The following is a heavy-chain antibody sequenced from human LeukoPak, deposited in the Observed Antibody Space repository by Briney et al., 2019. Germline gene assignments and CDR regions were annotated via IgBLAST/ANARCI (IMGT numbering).Heavy chain of an antibody. V-gene: IGHV4-59*08. Sequence: SSETLSLTCTVSGGSISSYYWSWIRQPPGKGLEWIGYIYYSGSTNYNPSLKSRVTISVDTSKNQFSLKLSSVTAADTAVYYCARHSGSGLIYYFDYWGQGTLVTVSS. D-gene: IGHD2-15*01. CDR3: ARHSGSGLIYYFDY. CDR2: IYYSGST. CDR1: GGSISSYY. J-gene: IGHJ4*02.